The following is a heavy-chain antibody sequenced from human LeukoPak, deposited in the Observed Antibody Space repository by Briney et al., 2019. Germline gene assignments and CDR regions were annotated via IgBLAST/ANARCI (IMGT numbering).Heavy chain of an antibody. CDR3: ARGSPSYAQWHFDL. D-gene: IGHD2/OR15-2a*01. V-gene: IGHV1-2*04. CDR1: GYTNTDYY. Sequence: ASVKVSCKASGYTNTDYYLHWVRQAPGQGLEWMGWIIPNTGGTNYAQKFQDWVTMSSDTSISTAYMELSSLRSDDTAVYYCARGSPSYAQWHFDLWGRGTLVTVSS. J-gene: IGHJ2*01. CDR2: IIPNTGGT.